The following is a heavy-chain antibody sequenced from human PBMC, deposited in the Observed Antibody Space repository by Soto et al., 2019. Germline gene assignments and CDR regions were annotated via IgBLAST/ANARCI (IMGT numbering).Heavy chain of an antibody. D-gene: IGHD3-9*01. CDR1: GCTFSSYS. Sequence: EVQLVESGGGLVQPGGSLRRSGAASGCTFSSYSMNRVRQAPGKGPEWVSYISSSSSTIYYAVSVKGRFTISRDNAKNLLYLQVNSLRAEDTAVYYCARDRRSFGWLPFAYWGQGTLVTVSS. CDR3: ARDRRSFGWLPFAY. CDR2: ISSSSSTI. J-gene: IGHJ4*02. V-gene: IGHV3-48*01.